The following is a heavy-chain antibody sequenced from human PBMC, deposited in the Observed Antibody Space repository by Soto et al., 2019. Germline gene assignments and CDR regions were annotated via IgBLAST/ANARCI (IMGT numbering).Heavy chain of an antibody. CDR1: GFTFSSYG. V-gene: IGHV3-30*03. CDR3: AEGVFGGGGY. D-gene: IGHD3-16*01. CDR2: ISYDGSNK. Sequence: QVQLVESGGGVVQPGRSLRLSCAASGFTFSSYGMHWVRQAPGKGLARVAVISYDGSNKYYADSVKGRCPTSRDNSKNTLFLQVKSRGAEGTAVYLLAEGVFGGGGYWGQGTLVTVSS. J-gene: IGHJ4*02.